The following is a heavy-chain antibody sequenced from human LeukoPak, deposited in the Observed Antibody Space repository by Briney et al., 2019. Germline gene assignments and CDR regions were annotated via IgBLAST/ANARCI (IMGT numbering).Heavy chain of an antibody. CDR1: GGSFSGYY. Sequence: SETLSLTCAVSGGSFSGYYWSWIRQPPGKGLEWIGEINHSGSTNYNPSLKSRVTISVDTSKNQFSLKLSSVTAADTAVYYCARSIQIIAAGYNWIDAWGQGTLVTVSS. CDR2: INHSGST. D-gene: IGHD6-13*01. CDR3: ARSIQIIAAGYNWIDA. V-gene: IGHV4-34*01. J-gene: IGHJ5*02.